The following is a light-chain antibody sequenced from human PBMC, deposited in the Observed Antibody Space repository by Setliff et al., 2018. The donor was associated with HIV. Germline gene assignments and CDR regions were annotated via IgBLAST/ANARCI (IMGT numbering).Light chain of an antibody. CDR1: SSNIGSNF. V-gene: IGLV1-47*01. CDR3: ATWDDSLRGFV. Sequence: QSVLTQPPSTSGTPGQRVTISCSGSSSNIGSNFVYWYQQLPGTAPNLLIYRNNQRPSGVPLRFSGSKSGTSASLAISGLRSEDEADYYCATWDDSLRGFVFGTGTKVNVL. CDR2: RNN. J-gene: IGLJ1*01.